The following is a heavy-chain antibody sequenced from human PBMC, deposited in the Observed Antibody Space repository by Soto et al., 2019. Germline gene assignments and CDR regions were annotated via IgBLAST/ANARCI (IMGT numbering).Heavy chain of an antibody. Sequence: HPGGSLRLSCAASGFTFSTYTMNWVRQAPGKGLEWVSVIYSGGSTYYADSVKGRFTISRHNSKNTLYLQMNSLRAEDTAVYYCAKHAAAAASDYGGKGTLVTLPS. CDR2: IYSGGST. J-gene: IGHJ4*02. CDR3: AKHAAAAASDY. V-gene: IGHV3-53*04. D-gene: IGHD6-13*01. CDR1: GFTFSTYT.